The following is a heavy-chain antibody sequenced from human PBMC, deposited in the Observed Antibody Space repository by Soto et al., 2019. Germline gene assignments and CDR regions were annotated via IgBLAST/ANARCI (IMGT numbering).Heavy chain of an antibody. V-gene: IGHV3-23*01. Sequence: PGGSLRLSCAASGFTVSSYAMSWVRQAPGKGLEWVSAISGSGGSTYYADSVKGRFTISRDNSKNTLYLQMNSLRAEDTAVYYCAKDRESYGSRDAFDIWGQGTMVTVSS. J-gene: IGHJ3*02. D-gene: IGHD4-17*01. CDR3: AKDRESYGSRDAFDI. CDR1: GFTVSSYA. CDR2: ISGSGGST.